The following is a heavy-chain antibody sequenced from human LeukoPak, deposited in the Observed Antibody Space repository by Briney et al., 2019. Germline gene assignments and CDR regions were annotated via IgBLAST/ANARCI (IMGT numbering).Heavy chain of an antibody. Sequence: SETLSLTCTVSGYSISSGYYWSWIRQPAGKGLEWIGRLYTSGSTNYNPSLKSRVTMSVDTSKNQFSLKLSSVTAADTAVYYCAREWRAYSCSWSYKYYYYYYMDVWGKGTTVTISS. V-gene: IGHV4-4*07. CDR2: LYTSGST. CDR1: GYSISSGYY. D-gene: IGHD6-13*01. CDR3: AREWRAYSCSWSYKYYYYYYMDV. J-gene: IGHJ6*03.